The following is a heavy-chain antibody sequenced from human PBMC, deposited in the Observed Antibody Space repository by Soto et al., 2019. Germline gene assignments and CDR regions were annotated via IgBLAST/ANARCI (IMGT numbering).Heavy chain of an antibody. D-gene: IGHD2-2*01. CDR3: AHTRVPDTLDY. J-gene: IGHJ4*01. V-gene: IGHV2-5*01. CDR1: VFSLSTSGLG. Sequence: SGPTLVNPTQTLTLTFTFSVFSLSTSGLGVAWIRQPPGKPLEWLALIYWNGIERYSPSLKSRLTITKDTSKNEVVLTMTNMDPLDTATFYCAHTRVPDTLDYWGQGTLVTVSS. CDR2: IYWNGIE.